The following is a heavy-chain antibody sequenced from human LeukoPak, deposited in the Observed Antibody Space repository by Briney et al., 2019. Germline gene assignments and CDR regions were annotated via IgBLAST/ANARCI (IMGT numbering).Heavy chain of an antibody. J-gene: IGHJ4*02. D-gene: IGHD3-10*01. CDR3: AKLGANSGVDY. CDR2: ISGSGGST. CDR1: GFTFSSYG. Sequence: GGSLRLSCAASGFTFSSYGMHWVRQAPGKGLEWVSSISGSGGSTYYADSVKGRFTISRDNSKNTLYLQMNSLRAEDTAVYYCAKLGANSGVDYWGQGTLVTVSS. V-gene: IGHV3-23*01.